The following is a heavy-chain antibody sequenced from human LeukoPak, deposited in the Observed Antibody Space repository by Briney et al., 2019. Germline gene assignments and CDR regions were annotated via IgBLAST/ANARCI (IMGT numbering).Heavy chain of an antibody. CDR3: ARRVDLWSGHDI. J-gene: IGHJ4*02. V-gene: IGHV4-4*02. Sequence: PSETLSLTCAVSGGSISSSNWWSWVRQSPGKGLEWIGEIYHSGSTNYKSSLKSRVTISVDKSKNQFSLKLNSVTAADTAVYYCARRVDLWSGHDIWGQGILVTVSS. D-gene: IGHD3-3*01. CDR1: GGSISSSNW. CDR2: IYHSGST.